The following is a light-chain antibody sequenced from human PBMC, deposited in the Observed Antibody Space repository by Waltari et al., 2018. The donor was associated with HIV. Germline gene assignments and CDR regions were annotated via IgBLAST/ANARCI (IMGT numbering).Light chain of an antibody. Sequence: IQMSQSPSSLSASMSDQITITCQANEDIVTFLNWYQQKPGKAPKLLIYGASNLQSGVPSRFSGSGSGTFFSLTITSPRPEDAAIYYCQQFRSLPLTFGQGTKLDIK. CDR1: EDIVTF. V-gene: IGKV1-33*01. CDR3: QQFRSLPLT. J-gene: IGKJ2*01. CDR2: GAS.